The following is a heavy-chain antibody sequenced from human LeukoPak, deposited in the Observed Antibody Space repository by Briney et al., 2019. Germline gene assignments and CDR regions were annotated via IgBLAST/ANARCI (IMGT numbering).Heavy chain of an antibody. CDR2: IIPIFGTA. Sequence: SVKVSCKASGGTFSSYAISWVRQAPGQGLEWMGGIIPIFGTANYAQKFQGRVTITADESTSTAYMELSSLRSEDTAVYYCASTYDSSGYYPKYFQHWGQGTLVTVSS. CDR1: GGTFSSYA. CDR3: ASTYDSSGYYPKYFQH. J-gene: IGHJ1*01. D-gene: IGHD3-22*01. V-gene: IGHV1-69*13.